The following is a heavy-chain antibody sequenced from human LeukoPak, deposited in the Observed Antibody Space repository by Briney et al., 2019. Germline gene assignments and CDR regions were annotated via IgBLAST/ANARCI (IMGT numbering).Heavy chain of an antibody. J-gene: IGHJ6*03. CDR2: IYYSGST. D-gene: IGHD3-22*01. CDR1: GGSISSYY. CDR3: ARGRFGIVSYYYMDV. V-gene: IGHV4-59*08. Sequence: SETLSLTCTVSGGSISSYYWSWIRQPPGKGLEWIGYIYYSGSTNYNPSLKSRVTISVDTSKNQFSLKLSSVTAADTAVYYCARGRFGIVSYYYMDVWDKGTTVTVSS.